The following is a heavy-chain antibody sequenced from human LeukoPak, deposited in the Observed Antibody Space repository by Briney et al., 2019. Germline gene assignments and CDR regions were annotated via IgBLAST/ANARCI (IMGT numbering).Heavy chain of an antibody. Sequence: ASVKVSCKVSGYTLTELSMHWVRQAPGKGLEWMGGFDPEDGETIYAQKFQGRVTITADESTSTAYMELSSLRSEDTAVYYCARAYYGSGSYYYGMDVWGQGTTVTVSS. D-gene: IGHD3-10*01. J-gene: IGHJ6*02. CDR1: GYTLTELS. CDR3: ARAYYGSGSYYYGMDV. CDR2: FDPEDGET. V-gene: IGHV1-24*01.